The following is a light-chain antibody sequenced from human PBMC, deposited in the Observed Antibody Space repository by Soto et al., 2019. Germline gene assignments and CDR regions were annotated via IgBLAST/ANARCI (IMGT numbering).Light chain of an antibody. J-gene: IGLJ2*01. CDR2: SSS. CDR1: ASNIGSNP. Sequence: QSVVTQPPSASGTPGQRVTISCSGSASNIGSNPVNWYQHLPGTAPKLLIYSSSHRPSGVPDRFSGSKSGTSASLAISGLQSGDDADYYCAAWDVSLNVVVFGGGTEVTVL. CDR3: AAWDVSLNVVV. V-gene: IGLV1-44*01.